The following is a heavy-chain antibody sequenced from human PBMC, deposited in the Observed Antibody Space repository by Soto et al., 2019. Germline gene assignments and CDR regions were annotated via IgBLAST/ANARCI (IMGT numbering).Heavy chain of an antibody. Sequence: LSLTCTVSGGSISSSSYYWGWIRQPPGKGLEWIGSIYYSGSTYYNPSLKSRVTISVDTSKNQFSLKLSSVTAADTAVYYCGSIFGVVIAADWFDPWGQGTLVTVSS. CDR2: IYYSGST. D-gene: IGHD3-3*01. V-gene: IGHV4-39*01. J-gene: IGHJ5*02. CDR1: GGSISSSSYY. CDR3: GSIFGVVIAADWFDP.